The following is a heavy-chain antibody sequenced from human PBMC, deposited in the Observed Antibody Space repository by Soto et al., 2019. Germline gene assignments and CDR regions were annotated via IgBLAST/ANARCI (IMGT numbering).Heavy chain of an antibody. CDR1: GFTFSSYG. CDR2: ISYDGSNK. D-gene: IGHD3-22*01. Sequence: GGSLRLSCAASGFTFSSYGMHWVRQAPGKGLEWVAVISYDGSNKYYAGSVKGRFTISRDNSKNTLYLQMNSLRAEDTAVYYCAKDRYYYDSSGPDYWGQGTLVTVSS. J-gene: IGHJ4*02. V-gene: IGHV3-30*18. CDR3: AKDRYYYDSSGPDY.